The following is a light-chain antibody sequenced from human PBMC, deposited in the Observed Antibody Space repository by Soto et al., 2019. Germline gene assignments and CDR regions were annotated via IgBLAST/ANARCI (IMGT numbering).Light chain of an antibody. CDR2: GAS. CDR3: QQYGSSPDT. Sequence: EIRLTQSPGTLSLSPGERATLSCRASQSVSSSYLAWYQQKPGQAPRLLIYGASSRATGIPDRFSGSGSGTDFTLTISRLEPEDFAVYYCQQYGSSPDTFGQGTKVDI. V-gene: IGKV3-20*01. J-gene: IGKJ1*01. CDR1: QSVSSSY.